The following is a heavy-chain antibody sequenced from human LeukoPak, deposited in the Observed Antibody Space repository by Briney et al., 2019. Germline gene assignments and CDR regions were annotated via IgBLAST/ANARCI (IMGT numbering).Heavy chain of an antibody. CDR3: ASSGSYRFDY. Sequence: GGSLRLSCVASGFTFSSYSMNWVRQAPGKGLEWVSHITASGTAMFYADSVKGRFTISRDNAKNSLYLQMNSLRDEDTAVYYCASSGSYRFDYWGQGTLVTVSS. CDR1: GFTFSSYS. V-gene: IGHV3-48*02. J-gene: IGHJ4*02. D-gene: IGHD1-26*01. CDR2: ITASGTAM.